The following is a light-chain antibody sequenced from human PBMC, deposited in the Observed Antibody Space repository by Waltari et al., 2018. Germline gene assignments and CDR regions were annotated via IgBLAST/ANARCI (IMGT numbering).Light chain of an antibody. V-gene: IGKV3-20*01. CDR3: QQYGRSALWV. J-gene: IGKJ1*01. Sequence: EIVLTQSPGTLSLSPGERATLSCRASQSVSSTFLAWYQHKSGQPPRLLIYGSSRRATGIPDRFSGSGSGTDFTLTISRLEPEDFAVYYCQQYGRSALWVFGQGTKVEIK. CDR2: GSS. CDR1: QSVSSTF.